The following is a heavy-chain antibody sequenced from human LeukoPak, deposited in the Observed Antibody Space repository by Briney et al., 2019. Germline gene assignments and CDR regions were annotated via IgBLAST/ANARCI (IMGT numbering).Heavy chain of an antibody. D-gene: IGHD4-11*01. Sequence: GGSLRLSCAASGFTFSSHGMNWVRQAPGKGLEWVSGINWNGGSTDYADSVKGRFTISRDNAKNSLYLQMNSLRAEDTALYYCARYDYSNYVGYYDHWGQGTLVTVSS. CDR1: GFTFSSHG. J-gene: IGHJ4*02. CDR2: INWNGGST. V-gene: IGHV3-20*04. CDR3: ARYDYSNYVGYYDH.